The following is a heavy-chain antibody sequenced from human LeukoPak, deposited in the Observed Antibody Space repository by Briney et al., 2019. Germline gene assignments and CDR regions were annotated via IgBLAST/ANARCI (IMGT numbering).Heavy chain of an antibody. J-gene: IGHJ4*02. V-gene: IGHV4-34*01. D-gene: IGHD5-18*01. Sequence: PSETLSLTCAVYGRSFSGYYWSWIRQPPGKGLEWIGEINHSGSTNYNPSLKSRVTISVDTSKNQFSLKLSSVTAADTAVYYCARGSSYGTPSDFDYWGQGTLVTVSS. CDR1: GRSFSGYY. CDR3: ARGSSYGTPSDFDY. CDR2: INHSGST.